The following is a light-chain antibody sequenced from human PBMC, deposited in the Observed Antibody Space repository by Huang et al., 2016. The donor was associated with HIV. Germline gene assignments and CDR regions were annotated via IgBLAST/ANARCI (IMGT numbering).Light chain of an antibody. Sequence: DIQMTQSPSSLSASVGDRVTITCRARQSSSSYLNWYQQKPGKAPKLLIYAASSLQSGVPSRFSGSGSGTDFTLTISSLQPEDFATYYCQQSYSTLWTFGQGTKVEIK. CDR2: AAS. CDR1: QSSSSY. J-gene: IGKJ1*01. V-gene: IGKV1-39*01. CDR3: QQSYSTLWT.